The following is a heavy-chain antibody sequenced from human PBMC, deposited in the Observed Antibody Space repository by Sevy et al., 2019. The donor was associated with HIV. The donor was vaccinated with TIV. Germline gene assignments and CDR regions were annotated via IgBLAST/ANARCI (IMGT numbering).Heavy chain of an antibody. CDR1: GGSIGSYY. D-gene: IGHD3-16*01. J-gene: IGHJ6*02. CDR3: ARGGLDYGMDV. CDR2: IYTSGIT. Sequence: SETLSLTCSVSGGSIGSYYWSWIRQPAGKGLEWIGRIYTSGITNYNPSLKSRVTMSVDTSKNQFSLKLRSVTAADTAVDYCARGGLDYGMDVWGQGTTVTVSS. V-gene: IGHV4-4*07.